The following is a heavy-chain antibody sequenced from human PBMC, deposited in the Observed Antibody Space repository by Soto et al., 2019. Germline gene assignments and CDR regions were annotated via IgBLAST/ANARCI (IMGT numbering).Heavy chain of an antibody. V-gene: IGHV5-51*01. Sequence: PAESLKISCKGSGYSFANYWIAWVLQVSGKGLEWMGFIYPGDSDTRYSPSFQGQVTMSVDTSISTAYLQWNSLKASDTAMYYCATHSHRYCSSTNCFPGALDIWGQGTMVAVS. CDR2: IYPGDSDT. CDR3: ATHSHRYCSSTNCFPGALDI. CDR1: GYSFANYW. J-gene: IGHJ3*02. D-gene: IGHD2-2*01.